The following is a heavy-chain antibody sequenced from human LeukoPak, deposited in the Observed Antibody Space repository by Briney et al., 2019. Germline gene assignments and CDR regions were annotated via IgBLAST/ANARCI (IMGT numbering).Heavy chain of an antibody. J-gene: IGHJ4*02. CDR2: ISAYNGNT. Sequence: VASVKVSCKASGYTFTSYGISWVRQAPGQGLEWMGWISAYNGNTNYAQKLQGRVTMTTDTSASTAYMELRSLRSDDTAVYYCARQRITMVRGVIILRDFDYWGQGTLVTVSS. CDR1: GYTFTSYG. CDR3: ARQRITMVRGVIILRDFDY. D-gene: IGHD3-10*01. V-gene: IGHV1-18*01.